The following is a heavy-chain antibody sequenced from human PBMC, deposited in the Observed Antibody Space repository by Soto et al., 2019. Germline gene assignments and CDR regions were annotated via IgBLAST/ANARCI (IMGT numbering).Heavy chain of an antibody. CDR2: INAGNGNT. CDR3: ARPRIVATIFDY. J-gene: IGHJ4*02. V-gene: IGHV1-3*01. Sequence: GAPVKGSCKAFGYTFTSFSMPLVRQAPGQRLEWMGWINAGNGNTKYSQKFQGRVTITRDTSASTAYMELSSLRSEDTAVYYCARPRIVATIFDYWGQGTLVTVSS. D-gene: IGHD5-12*01. CDR1: GYTFTSFS.